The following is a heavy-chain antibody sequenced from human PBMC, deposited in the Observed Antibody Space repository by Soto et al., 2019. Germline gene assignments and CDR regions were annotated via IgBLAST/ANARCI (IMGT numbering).Heavy chain of an antibody. V-gene: IGHV3-74*01. D-gene: IGHD3-22*01. Sequence: GGSLRLSCAASGFTFSSYWIHWVRQAPGKGLVWVSRINSDGSSTSYADSVKGRFTISRDNAKNSLYLQMNSLRAEDTAVYYCARDLEYYYDSSGSLLGTSFRFDPWGQGTLVTVSS. CDR1: GFTFSSYW. J-gene: IGHJ5*02. CDR3: ARDLEYYYDSSGSLLGTSFRFDP. CDR2: INSDGSST.